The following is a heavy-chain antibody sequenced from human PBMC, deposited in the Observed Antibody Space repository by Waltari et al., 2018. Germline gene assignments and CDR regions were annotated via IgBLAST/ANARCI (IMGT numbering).Heavy chain of an antibody. J-gene: IGHJ6*02. Sequence: QVQLQESGPGLVKPSETLSLTCAVSGYSISSGYYWGWIRQPPGKGLEWIGNFYHSGSTYYNPSLKSRVTISVDTSKNQFSLKLSSVTAADTAVYYCARGVRLGELSLYGGYYYGMDVWGQGTTVTVSS. CDR1: GYSISSGYY. V-gene: IGHV4-38-2*01. CDR3: ARGVRLGELSLYGGYYYGMDV. CDR2: FYHSGST. D-gene: IGHD3-16*02.